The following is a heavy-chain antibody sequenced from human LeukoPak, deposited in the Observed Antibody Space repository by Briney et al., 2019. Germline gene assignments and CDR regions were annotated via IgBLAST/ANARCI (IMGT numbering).Heavy chain of an antibody. CDR2: FSTSGST. V-gene: IGHV4-4*07. D-gene: IGHD5-18*01. J-gene: IGHJ6*03. CDR3: ARVETAMSYYNYYYMDV. Sequence: SETLSLTCTVSGDSISSYHWSWIRQPAGKGLEWLGRFSTSGSTDYNPSLKSRVTMSVDSSKNQFSLKLSSVTAADTAMYYCARVETAMSYYNYYYMDVWGEGTTVTVSS. CDR1: GDSISSYH.